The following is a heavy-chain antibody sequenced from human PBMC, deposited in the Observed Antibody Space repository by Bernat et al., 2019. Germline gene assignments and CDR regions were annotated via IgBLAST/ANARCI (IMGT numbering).Heavy chain of an antibody. Sequence: QVQLQESGPGLVKPSQTLSLTCTVSGGSISSGGYYWSWIRQHPGKGLGSIGYIYYSGSTYYNPSLKSRVTMSVDTSKNQFSLKLSSVTAADTAVYYCARLDTAMARGGFDYWGQGTLVTVSS. CDR1: GGSISSGGYY. CDR2: IYYSGST. D-gene: IGHD5-18*01. J-gene: IGHJ4*02. V-gene: IGHV4-31*03. CDR3: ARLDTAMARGGFDY.